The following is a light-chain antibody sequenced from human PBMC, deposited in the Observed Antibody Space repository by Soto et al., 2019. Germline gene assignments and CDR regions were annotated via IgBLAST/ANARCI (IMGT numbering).Light chain of an antibody. CDR2: GGS. Sequence: EMVLTQSPGTLSLSPGDRATLSCRASQSISRHFLAWYQHKPGQSPRLLIYGGSTRVTGIPDRFSGSGSGTDFTLTISRLEPEDFAVYYCQQYGRSPPFIFGPGTKVDIK. CDR3: QQYGRSPPFI. CDR1: QSISRHF. J-gene: IGKJ3*01. V-gene: IGKV3-20*01.